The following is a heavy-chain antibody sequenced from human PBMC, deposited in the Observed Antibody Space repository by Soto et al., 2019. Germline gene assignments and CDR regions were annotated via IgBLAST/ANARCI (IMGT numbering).Heavy chain of an antibody. V-gene: IGHV5-51*01. Sequence: GESLKISCKGSGYSFTSYWIGWVRQMPGKGLEWMGIIYPGDSDTRYSPSFQGQVTISADKSISTAYLQWSSLKASDTAMYYCARQLGDEGPDDAFDIWGQGTMVTVSS. CDR1: GYSFTSYW. CDR2: IYPGDSDT. J-gene: IGHJ3*02. CDR3: ARQLGDEGPDDAFDI. D-gene: IGHD3-16*01.